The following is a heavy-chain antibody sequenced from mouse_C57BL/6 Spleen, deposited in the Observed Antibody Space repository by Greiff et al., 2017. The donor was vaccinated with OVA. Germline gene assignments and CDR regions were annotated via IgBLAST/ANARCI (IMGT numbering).Heavy chain of an antibody. Sequence: EVMLVESGGGLVKPGGSLKLSCAASGFTFSSYAMSWVRQTPEKRLEWVATISDGGSYTYYPDNVKGRFTISRDNAKNNLYLQMSHLKSEDTAMYYCARASYGSSFAMDYWGQGTSVTVSS. J-gene: IGHJ4*01. CDR1: GFTFSSYA. D-gene: IGHD1-1*01. CDR2: ISDGGSYT. V-gene: IGHV5-4*03. CDR3: ARASYGSSFAMDY.